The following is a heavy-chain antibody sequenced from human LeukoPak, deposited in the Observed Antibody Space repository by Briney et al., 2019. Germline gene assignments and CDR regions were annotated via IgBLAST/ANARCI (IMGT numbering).Heavy chain of an antibody. V-gene: IGHV3-9*01. CDR3: AKDNRRHYTSGPNPDSLH. CDR1: GFIFNNYA. D-gene: IGHD6-19*01. J-gene: IGHJ4*02. CDR2: ISWNSGSI. Sequence: PGGSLRLSCAGSGFIFNNYAMHWVRQPPEKGLEWVSGISWNSGSIDYADSVKGRFTISRDNAKNSLYLQTNSLRVEDTAFHYCAKDNRRHYTSGPNPDSLHWGQGALVTVSS.